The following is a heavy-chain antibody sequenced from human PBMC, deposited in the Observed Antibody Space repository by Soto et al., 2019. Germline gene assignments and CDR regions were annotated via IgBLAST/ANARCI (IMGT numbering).Heavy chain of an antibody. CDR2: ISGSGGST. V-gene: IGHV3-23*01. CDR3: ANFFIVVVPAVGHYFDY. Sequence: TGGSLRLSCAASGFTFSSYAMSWVRQAPGKGLEWVSAISGSGGSTYYADSVKGRFTISRDNSKNTLYLQMNSLRAEDTAVYYCANFFIVVVPAVGHYFDYWGQGTLVTVSS. J-gene: IGHJ4*02. D-gene: IGHD2-2*01. CDR1: GFTFSSYA.